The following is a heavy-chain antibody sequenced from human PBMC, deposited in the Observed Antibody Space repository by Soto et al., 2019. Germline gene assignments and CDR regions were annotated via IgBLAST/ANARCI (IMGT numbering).Heavy chain of an antibody. J-gene: IGHJ6*03. V-gene: IGHV4-34*01. Sequence: PSETLSLTCAVYGGSFSGYYWILIRQPPGKGLEWIGEINHSGSTNYNPSLKSRVTISVDTSKNQFSLKLSSVTAADTAVYYCARVPLRQYNWNLYYYYYYMDVWGKGTTVTVSS. CDR1: GGSFSGYY. CDR2: INHSGST. CDR3: ARVPLRQYNWNLYYYYYYMDV. D-gene: IGHD1-20*01.